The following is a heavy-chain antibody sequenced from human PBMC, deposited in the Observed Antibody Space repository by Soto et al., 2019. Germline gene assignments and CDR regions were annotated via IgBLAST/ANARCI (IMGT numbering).Heavy chain of an antibody. CDR2: IKTDGSII. Sequence: EVQLVESGGGLVQPGGSLRLSCVASGFSFSSYWMHWVSQAPGKGLVWVSRIKTDGSIITYADSVKGRFTISRDNAKNTLYRQMNTLRSECTTVYYWARRGQGAWYFDLWGRGTLVTVSS. CDR3: ARRGQGAWYFDL. D-gene: IGHD3-10*01. J-gene: IGHJ2*01. V-gene: IGHV3-74*01. CDR1: GFSFSSYW.